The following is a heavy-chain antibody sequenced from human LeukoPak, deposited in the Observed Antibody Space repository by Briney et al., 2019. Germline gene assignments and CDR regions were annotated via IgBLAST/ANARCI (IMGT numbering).Heavy chain of an antibody. CDR2: VYPGDSDT. J-gene: IGHJ4*02. CDR3: ARLCYYDSSGYSATGLYFDY. CDR1: GYTFTNYW. V-gene: IGHV5-51*01. D-gene: IGHD3-22*01. Sequence: GESLKISCKGSGYTFTNYWIHWVRQMPGKGLEWMGNVYPGDSDTRYSPSFQGQVTISADKSITTTYLQWNSLKASDTAMYYCARLCYYDSSGYSATGLYFDYWGQGTLVTVSS.